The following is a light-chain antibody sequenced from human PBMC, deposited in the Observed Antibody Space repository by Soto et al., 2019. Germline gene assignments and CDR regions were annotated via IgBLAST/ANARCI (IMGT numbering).Light chain of an antibody. J-gene: IGKJ1*01. V-gene: IGKV3-20*01. CDR3: QQYGNPPT. CDR1: QSVTDNY. CDR2: GAT. Sequence: EIVLTQSPATLSLSPGERATLSCRVSQSVTDNYVAWYQQKSGQAPRLLIHGATFRATAVPDRFSGSGSGTDFTLTISSLEAEDFAVYHCQQYGNPPTFGQGTKVEIK.